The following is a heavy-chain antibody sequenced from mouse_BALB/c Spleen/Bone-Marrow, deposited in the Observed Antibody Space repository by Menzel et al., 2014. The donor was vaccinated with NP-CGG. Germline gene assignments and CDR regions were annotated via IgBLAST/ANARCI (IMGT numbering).Heavy chain of an antibody. CDR2: IRNKANGYTT. V-gene: IGHV7-3*02. J-gene: IGHJ2*01. Sequence: EVQLQQSGGGLVQPGGSLRLSCATSGFTFTDYYMNWVRQPPGKALEWLGFIRNKANGYTTEYSASVKSRFTISRDNSQNTLYLQMNTLRADDSATYYCARDKGRVFFDYWGQGTTLTVSS. CDR1: GFTFTDYY. CDR3: ARDKGRVFFDY.